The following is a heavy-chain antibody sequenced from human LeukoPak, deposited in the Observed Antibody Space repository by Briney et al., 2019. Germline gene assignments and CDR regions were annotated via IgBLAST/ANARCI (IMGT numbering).Heavy chain of an antibody. CDR1: GYTFTGYY. Sequence: WASVKVSCKASGYTFTGYYMNWVRQAPGQGLEWMGWINPNSGGTNYAQKFQGRVTMTRDTSISTAYMELSRLRSDDTAVYYCARDLNSGRETGSNGDYWGQGTLVTVSS. V-gene: IGHV1-2*02. CDR2: INPNSGGT. D-gene: IGHD1-1*01. CDR3: ARDLNSGRETGSNGDY. J-gene: IGHJ4*02.